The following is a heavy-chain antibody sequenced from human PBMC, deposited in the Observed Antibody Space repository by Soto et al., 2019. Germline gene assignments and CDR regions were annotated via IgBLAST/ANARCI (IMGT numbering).Heavy chain of an antibody. V-gene: IGHV2-5*01. J-gene: IGHJ5*02. CDR1: GFSLITSGVG. Sequence: QITLKESGPTLVKPAQTLTLTCTFSGFSLITSGVGVGWIRQPPGKALEWLALIYWNDDKFYSPSLRSRLTITKDTSKSQVVLTMTNMDPVDTATYCCALRGYCTGDSCYSAWGQGTLVTVSS. D-gene: IGHD2-15*01. CDR2: IYWNDDK. CDR3: ALRGYCTGDSCYSA.